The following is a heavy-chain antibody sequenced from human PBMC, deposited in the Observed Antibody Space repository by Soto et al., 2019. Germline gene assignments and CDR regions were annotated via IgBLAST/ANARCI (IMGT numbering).Heavy chain of an antibody. Sequence: EVHLVESGGGLVQPGGSLRLSCAASGFTVSSKYMSWVRQAPGKGLEWVSLIQSGGPTYYADSVKGRFTISRDTSENTLHLQMESLRAEDTAVYYCARDDVLCDGGRCYGVPLDVWGKGTPVTVSS. CDR2: IQSGGPT. CDR3: ARDDVLCDGGRCYGVPLDV. V-gene: IGHV3-66*01. CDR1: GFTVSSKY. J-gene: IGHJ6*04. D-gene: IGHD2-15*01.